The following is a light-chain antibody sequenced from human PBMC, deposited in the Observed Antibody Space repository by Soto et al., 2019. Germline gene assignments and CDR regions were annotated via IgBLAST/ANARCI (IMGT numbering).Light chain of an antibody. J-gene: IGLJ2*01. CDR3: HSYYSSLSYLV. Sequence: QSVLTQPPSVSGAPGQSVTISCTGSSTNIGAGYDVPWYQQLPGTAPKLLIYDDTNRPSGVPYRFSGSNSGTSASLAITGLQAEDEADYYCHSYYSSLSYLVFGGGTKVTVL. V-gene: IGLV1-40*01. CDR2: DDT. CDR1: STNIGAGYD.